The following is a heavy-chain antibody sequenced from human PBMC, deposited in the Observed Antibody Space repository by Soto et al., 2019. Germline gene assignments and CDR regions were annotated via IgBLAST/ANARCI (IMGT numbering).Heavy chain of an antibody. Sequence: QGQLVESGGGVVQPGTSLRLSCEASGFIFSRYGMHWVRQAPGKGLEWVAVISYDGSNKYYAESVKGRFIISRDKSENTLYLQMNSLRAEDTAVYYCAKDLGSGKPYYYYAMDVWGQGNTLTLSS. CDR3: AKDLGSGKPYYYYAMDV. J-gene: IGHJ6*02. V-gene: IGHV3-30*18. CDR2: ISYDGSNK. D-gene: IGHD3-10*01. CDR1: GFIFSRYG.